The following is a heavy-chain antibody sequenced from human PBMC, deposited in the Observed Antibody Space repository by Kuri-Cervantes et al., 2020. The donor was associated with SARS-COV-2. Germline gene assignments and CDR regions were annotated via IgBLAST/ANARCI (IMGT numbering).Heavy chain of an antibody. Sequence: GESLKISCAASGFTFSSYSMNWVRQAPGKGLEWVGRIKSKTDGGTTDYAATVEGRFTISRDDSKNTLYLQMNSLKTEDTAGYYCSTEDGDFVSLDYWGQGTLVTVSS. J-gene: IGHJ4*02. CDR2: IKSKTDGGTT. CDR1: GFTFSSYS. D-gene: IGHD4-17*01. CDR3: STEDGDFVSLDY. V-gene: IGHV3-15*01.